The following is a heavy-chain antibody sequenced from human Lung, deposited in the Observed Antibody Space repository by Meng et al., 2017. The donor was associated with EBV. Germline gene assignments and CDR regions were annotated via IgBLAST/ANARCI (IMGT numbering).Heavy chain of an antibody. CDR3: ARDGYTASDI. Sequence: QVQLQESGPGLVKPSGTLSLTCPVSGGSMSTYYWSWIRQPPGKGLEWIGYIYHSGSTFYTPSLKSRVTISVDTSKNQFSLKLTSVTAADTAMYYCARDGYTASDIWGQGTMVTVSS. D-gene: IGHD5-12*01. CDR1: GGSMSTYY. J-gene: IGHJ3*02. CDR2: IYHSGST. V-gene: IGHV4-59*01.